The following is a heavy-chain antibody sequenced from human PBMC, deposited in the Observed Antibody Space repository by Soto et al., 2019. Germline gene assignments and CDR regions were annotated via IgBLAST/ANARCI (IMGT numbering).Heavy chain of an antibody. J-gene: IGHJ4*02. CDR2: IYYSGST. D-gene: IGHD3-3*01. CDR1: GGSISSYY. V-gene: IGHV4-59*01. Sequence: PSETLSLTCTVSGGSISSYYWSWIRQPPGKGLEWIGYIYYSGSTNYNPSLKSRVTISVDTSKNQFSLKLSSVTAADTAVYYCARGRDYDFWSGYPYPYFDYWGQGTLVTVSS. CDR3: ARGRDYDFWSGYPYPYFDY.